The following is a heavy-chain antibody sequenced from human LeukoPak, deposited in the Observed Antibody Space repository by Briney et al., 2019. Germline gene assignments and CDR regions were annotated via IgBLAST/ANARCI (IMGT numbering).Heavy chain of an antibody. D-gene: IGHD3-16*01. Sequence: GGSLRLSCAASGFTFSSYWMHWVRQAPGKGLVWVSRMNEDGSITNYADSVKGRFTISRDNAKNTLYLQTNSLRGEDTAVYYCVKDLRGTQDYWGQGTLVTVSS. J-gene: IGHJ4*02. CDR3: VKDLRGTQDY. V-gene: IGHV3-74*01. CDR1: GFTFSSYW. CDR2: MNEDGSIT.